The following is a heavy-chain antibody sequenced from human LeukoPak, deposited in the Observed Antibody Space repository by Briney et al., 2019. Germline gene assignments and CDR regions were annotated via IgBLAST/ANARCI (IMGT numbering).Heavy chain of an antibody. Sequence: ASVKVSCKASGYTFPSYGLSWVRQAPGQGLGWMGWISAYNGNTNYAQKVQGRVTMTTDTATSTAYMELRSLRSDDTAVYYCARDILTGYLGIYYYGMDVWGQGTTVTVSS. D-gene: IGHD3-9*01. J-gene: IGHJ6*02. CDR2: ISAYNGNT. CDR3: ARDILTGYLGIYYYGMDV. CDR1: GYTFPSYG. V-gene: IGHV1-18*01.